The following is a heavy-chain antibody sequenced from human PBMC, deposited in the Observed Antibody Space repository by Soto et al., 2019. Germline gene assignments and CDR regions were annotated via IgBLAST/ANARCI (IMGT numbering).Heavy chain of an antibody. V-gene: IGHV3-23*01. Sequence: PGGSLRLSCAASGFTFSSYAMSWVRQAPGKGLEWVSAISGSGGSTYYADSVKGRFTISRDNSKNTLYLQMNSLRAEDTAVYYCAKSGLRDILTGYYSPFDYWGQGTLVTVSS. D-gene: IGHD3-9*01. J-gene: IGHJ4*02. CDR1: GFTFSSYA. CDR2: ISGSGGST. CDR3: AKSGLRDILTGYYSPFDY.